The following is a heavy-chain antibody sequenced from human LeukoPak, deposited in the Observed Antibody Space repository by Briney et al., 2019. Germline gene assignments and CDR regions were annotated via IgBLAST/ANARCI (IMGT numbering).Heavy chain of an antibody. CDR1: GFTFSSYW. CDR3: AKVGSGSYSSVAHAFDI. Sequence: GSLRLSCAASGFTFSSYWMHWVRQAPGKGLVWVSRINSDGSNSRYADSVKGRFTISRDNSKNTLYLQMNSLRAEDTAVYYCAKVGSGSYSSVAHAFDIWGQGTMVTVSS. J-gene: IGHJ3*02. D-gene: IGHD1-26*01. V-gene: IGHV3-74*01. CDR2: INSDGSNS.